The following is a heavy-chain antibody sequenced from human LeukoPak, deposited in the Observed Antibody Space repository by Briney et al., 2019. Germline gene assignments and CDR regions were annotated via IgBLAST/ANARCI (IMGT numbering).Heavy chain of an antibody. D-gene: IGHD2-2*01. V-gene: IGHV1-18*01. Sequence: GASVKVSCRTSGYTFTHYGISWVRQVPGQGLEWLGWINTSNGNTNFAQKVQGRVTMTTDTSTSTAYMELRSLRSDDTAVYYCARAPRTSPYYYYGMDVWGQGTTVTVSS. CDR2: INTSNGNT. CDR3: ARAPRTSPYYYYGMDV. CDR1: GYTFTHYG. J-gene: IGHJ6*02.